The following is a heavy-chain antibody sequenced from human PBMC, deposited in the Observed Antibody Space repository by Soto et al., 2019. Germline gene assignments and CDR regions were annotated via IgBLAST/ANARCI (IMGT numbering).Heavy chain of an antibody. V-gene: IGHV3-33*01. J-gene: IGHJ4*02. D-gene: IGHD4-17*01. Sequence: QVKLMESGGGVVQPGRSLRLSCAASGFTFSTYGMHWVRQAPGKGLEWVAVVWYDGSNKFYAESVKGRFTASRDNSKNMVYLQMNSLRAEDTVTYYCARESISYGDYFDCWGPGALVTVSS. CDR1: GFTFSTYG. CDR2: VWYDGSNK. CDR3: ARESISYGDYFDC.